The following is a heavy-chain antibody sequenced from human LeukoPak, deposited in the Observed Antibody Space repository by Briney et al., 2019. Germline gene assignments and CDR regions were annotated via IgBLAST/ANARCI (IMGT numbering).Heavy chain of an antibody. D-gene: IGHD3-22*01. CDR1: GGSFSGYY. Sequence: PSETLSLTCAVYGGSFSGYYWSWIRQPPGKGLEWIGEINRSGSTNYNPSLKSRVTISVDTSKKQFSLKLSSVTAADTAVYYCVTYYFDSSGPKKNYWGQGTLVTVSS. J-gene: IGHJ4*02. CDR2: INRSGST. CDR3: VTYYFDSSGPKKNY. V-gene: IGHV4-34*01.